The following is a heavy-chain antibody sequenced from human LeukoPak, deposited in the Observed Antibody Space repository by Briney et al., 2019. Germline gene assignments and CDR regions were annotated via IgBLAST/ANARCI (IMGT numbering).Heavy chain of an antibody. CDR2: IYTSGST. D-gene: IGHD4-23*01. Sequence: PSETLSLTCTVSGGSISSGSYYWSWIRQPAGKGLEWIGRIYTSGSTNYNPSLKSRVTISVDTSKNQFSLKLCSVTAADTAVYYCARHQRGNSDAFDIWGQGTMVTVSS. CDR3: ARHQRGNSDAFDI. J-gene: IGHJ3*02. CDR1: GGSISSGSYY. V-gene: IGHV4-61*02.